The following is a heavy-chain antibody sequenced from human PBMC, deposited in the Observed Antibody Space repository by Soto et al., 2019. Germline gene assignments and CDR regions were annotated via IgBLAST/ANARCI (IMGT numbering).Heavy chain of an antibody. Sequence: QVQLQESGPGLVKPSETLSLTCTVSGGSISSYYWSWIRQPPGKGLEWIGYIYYSGSTNYNSSLKVLVSNSVAASNNTFSLKLSSVTATETAVYYCARHNDIFTGYFYNWFDPWGQGNLVTDSS. D-gene: IGHD3-9*01. J-gene: IGHJ5*02. CDR1: GGSISSYY. CDR3: ARHNDIFTGYFYNWFDP. CDR2: IYYSGST. V-gene: IGHV4-59*08.